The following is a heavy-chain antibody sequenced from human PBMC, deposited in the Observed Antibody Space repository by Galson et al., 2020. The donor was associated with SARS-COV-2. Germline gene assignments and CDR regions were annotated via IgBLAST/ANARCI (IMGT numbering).Heavy chain of an antibody. D-gene: IGHD2-21*02. V-gene: IGHV4-39*07. CDR2: INYSGNT. CDR1: GGSISSSSYY. CDR3: ARGVSGDPFDY. Sequence: SETLSLTCTVSGGSISSSSYYWGWIRQPPGKGLEWIGNINYSGNTKYNPSLKSRLTISVDTSKNQFSLKLTSVTAADAAVYYCARGVSGDPFDYWGQGTPVTVSS. J-gene: IGHJ4*02.